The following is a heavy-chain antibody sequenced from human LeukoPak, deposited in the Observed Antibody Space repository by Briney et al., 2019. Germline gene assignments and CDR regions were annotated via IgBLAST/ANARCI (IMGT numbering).Heavy chain of an antibody. V-gene: IGHV4-59*01. Sequence: KSSETLSLTCTVSGGSISSYYWSWIRQPPGKGLEWIGYIYYGGSTNYNPSLKSRVTISVDTSKNQFSLKLSSVTAADTAVYYCARSEMYYYGSSGYYPKYFQHWGQGTLVTVSS. D-gene: IGHD3-22*01. CDR2: IYYGGST. J-gene: IGHJ1*01. CDR3: ARSEMYYYGSSGYYPKYFQH. CDR1: GGSISSYY.